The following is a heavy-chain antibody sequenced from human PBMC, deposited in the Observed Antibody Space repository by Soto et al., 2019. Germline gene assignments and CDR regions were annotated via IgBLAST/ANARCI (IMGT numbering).Heavy chain of an antibody. CDR3: AKDYEE. Sequence: GGSLRLSSAASEFTFSNHGMNWVRQAPGKGLEWVANIKQDGSDIYYVDSVKGRFTVSRDNAENSLYLQMNSLRAEDTAVYYCAKDYEEWGQGTMVTVSS. J-gene: IGHJ4*02. CDR1: EFTFSNHG. V-gene: IGHV3-7*04. D-gene: IGHD3-16*01. CDR2: IKQDGSDI.